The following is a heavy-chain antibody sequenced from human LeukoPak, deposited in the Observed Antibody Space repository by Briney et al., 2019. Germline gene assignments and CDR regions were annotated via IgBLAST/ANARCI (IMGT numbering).Heavy chain of an antibody. D-gene: IGHD2-15*01. V-gene: IGHV1-46*01. CDR2: INPSGGST. CDR1: GYTFTSYY. CDR3: ARQRVARVVVAAIYFDY. J-gene: IGHJ4*02. Sequence: ASVKVSCKASGYTFTSYYMHWVRQAPGQGLEWMGIINPSGGSTSYAQKFQGRVTMTRDMSTSTVYMELSSLRSEDTAVYYCARQRVARVVVAAIYFDYWGQGILVTVSS.